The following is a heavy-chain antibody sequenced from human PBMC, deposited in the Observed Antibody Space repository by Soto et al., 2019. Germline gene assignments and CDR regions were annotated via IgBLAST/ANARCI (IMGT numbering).Heavy chain of an antibody. CDR2: ISYDGSNK. D-gene: IGHD3-3*01. J-gene: IGHJ4*02. CDR1: GFTFSSYG. V-gene: IGHV3-30*18. Sequence: QVQLVESGGGVVQPGRSLRLSCAASGFTFSSYGMQWVRQAPGKGLEWVAVISYDGSNKYYADSVKGRFTISRDNSKNTLYLQMNSLRAEDTAVYYCAKDGYDFWSGYSPVDYGGQGTLVTVSS. CDR3: AKDGYDFWSGYSPVDY.